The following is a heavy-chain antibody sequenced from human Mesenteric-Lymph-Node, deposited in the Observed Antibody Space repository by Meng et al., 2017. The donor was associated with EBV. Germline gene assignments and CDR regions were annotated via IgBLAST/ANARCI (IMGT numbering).Heavy chain of an antibody. V-gene: IGHV6-1*01. CDR3: SRESWRAFDY. CDR2: TYYRSKWYN. CDR1: GDSVSNTNVA. Sequence: VHLQQSGPGLVQPSQTPSLTCAISGDSVSNTNVAWNWIRQSPSRGLEWLGRTYYRSKWYNEYAQSVKGRITINPDTSKSEFSLQLNSVTPDDTAVYYCSRESWRAFDYWGQGTLVTVSS. J-gene: IGHJ4*02.